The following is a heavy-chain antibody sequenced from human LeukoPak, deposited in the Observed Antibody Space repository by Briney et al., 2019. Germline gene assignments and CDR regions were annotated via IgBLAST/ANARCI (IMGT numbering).Heavy chain of an antibody. J-gene: IGHJ6*02. CDR1: RLTFSSYG. Sequence: GGSLRLSCAASRLTFSSYGMSWVRQAPGKGLEWVSLISGSGGSTYYADSVKGRFTISRDNSRNTLYLQMNSLRAEDTAVYYCAKADYSSSSGDYYYGIDVWGQGTTVTVSS. V-gene: IGHV3-23*01. D-gene: IGHD6-6*01. CDR3: AKADYSSSSGDYYYGIDV. CDR2: ISGSGGST.